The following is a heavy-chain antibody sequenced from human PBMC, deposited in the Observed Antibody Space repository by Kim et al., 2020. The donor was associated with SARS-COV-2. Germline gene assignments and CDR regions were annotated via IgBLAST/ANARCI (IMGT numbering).Heavy chain of an antibody. CDR2: IYYSGRT. D-gene: IGHD2-8*01. V-gene: IGHV4-59*01. CDR1: GGSISSYY. J-gene: IGHJ5*02. CDR3: ARGYCTNVVCDTDLNWFDP. Sequence: SETLTLTCTVSGGSISSYYWSWIRQPPGKGLEWIGYIYYSGRTNYNPSLKSRVTISVETSKKQYSLKQSSATAAETAVCYCARGYCTNVVCDTDLNWFDP.